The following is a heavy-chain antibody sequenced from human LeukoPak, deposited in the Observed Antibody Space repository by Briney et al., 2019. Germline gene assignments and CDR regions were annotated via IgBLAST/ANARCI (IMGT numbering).Heavy chain of an antibody. D-gene: IGHD6-19*01. Sequence: PSETLSLTCTVSGGSISSYYRSWIRQPPGKGLEWIGYIYYSGSTNYNPSLKSRVTISVDTSKNQFSLKLSSVTAADTAVYYCARSTAVYNWFDPWGQGTLVTVSS. J-gene: IGHJ5*02. CDR2: IYYSGST. V-gene: IGHV4-59*01. CDR1: GGSISSYY. CDR3: ARSTAVYNWFDP.